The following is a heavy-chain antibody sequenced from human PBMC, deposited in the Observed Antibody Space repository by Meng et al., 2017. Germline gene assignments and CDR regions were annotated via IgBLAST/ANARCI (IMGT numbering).Heavy chain of an antibody. CDR2: FIPIFGTA. J-gene: IGHJ4*02. CDR1: GGTISSYG. Sequence: VKFGAEVSKPRPSGKASCHVSGGTISSYGISCGRKAPGQGLAWMGGFIPIFGTANYAQKFQGRVTITADESTSTAYMELSSLRSEETAVYYCAREGLGLVQLERPYYFDYWGQGTLVTVSS. V-gene: IGHV1-69*01. D-gene: IGHD1-1*01. CDR3: AREGLGLVQLERPYYFDY.